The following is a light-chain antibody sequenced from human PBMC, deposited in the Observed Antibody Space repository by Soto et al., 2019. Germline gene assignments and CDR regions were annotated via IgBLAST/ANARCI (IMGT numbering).Light chain of an antibody. CDR1: SSDVGGYNY. J-gene: IGLJ1*01. Sequence: QSALTQPASVSGSPGQSITISCTGTSSDVGGYNYVSWYQQHPGKAPKLMIYEVSNRPSGFSNRFSGSKSGNTASLTISRLQAEDEADYYCGSYASNIYVFGTGTKLTVL. CDR3: GSYASNIYV. V-gene: IGLV2-14*01. CDR2: EVS.